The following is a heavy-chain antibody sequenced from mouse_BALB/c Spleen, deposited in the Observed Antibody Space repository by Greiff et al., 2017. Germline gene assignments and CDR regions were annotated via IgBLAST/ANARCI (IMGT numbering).Heavy chain of an antibody. Sequence: EVQRVESGGGLVQPGGSLKLSCAASGFTFSSYTMSWVRQTPEKRLEWVAYISNGGGSTYYPDTVKGRFTISRDNAKNTLYLQMSSLKSEDTAMYYCARQGPYYYGSSYDYAMDYWGQGTSVTVSS. CDR1: GFTFSSYT. V-gene: IGHV5-12-2*01. CDR2: ISNGGGST. D-gene: IGHD1-1*01. CDR3: ARQGPYYYGSSYDYAMDY. J-gene: IGHJ4*01.